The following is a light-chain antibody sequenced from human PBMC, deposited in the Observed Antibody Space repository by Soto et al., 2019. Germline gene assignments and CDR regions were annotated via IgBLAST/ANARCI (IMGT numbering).Light chain of an antibody. Sequence: QSALTQPASVSGSPGQSITISCTGTSSDVGAYKYVSWYQQHPGKAPKLMIYEISNRPSGVSNRFSGSKSGNTASLTISGLQAEDEADYYCNSYTTFRTYVFGSGTMVTVL. CDR1: SSDVGAYKY. CDR2: EIS. CDR3: NSYTTFRTYV. J-gene: IGLJ1*01. V-gene: IGLV2-14*03.